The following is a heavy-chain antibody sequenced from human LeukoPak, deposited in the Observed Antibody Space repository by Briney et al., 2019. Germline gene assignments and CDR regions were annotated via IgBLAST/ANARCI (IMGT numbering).Heavy chain of an antibody. CDR1: GFTFSSYG. J-gene: IGHJ5*02. Sequence: PGRSLRLSCAASGFTFSSYGMHWVRQAPGKGLEWVAVIWYDGSNKYYADSVKGRFTISRDNSKNTLYLQMNSLRAEGTAVYYCARITGGNWFDPWGQGTLVTVSS. V-gene: IGHV3-33*01. D-gene: IGHD3-10*01. CDR2: IWYDGSNK. CDR3: ARITGGNWFDP.